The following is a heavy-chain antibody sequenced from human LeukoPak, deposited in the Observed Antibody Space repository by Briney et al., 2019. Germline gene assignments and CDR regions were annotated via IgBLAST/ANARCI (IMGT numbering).Heavy chain of an antibody. D-gene: IGHD3-16*01. J-gene: IGHJ6*03. V-gene: IGHV3-30-3*01. CDR3: ATTPGSWGYYYYYMDV. CDR2: ISYDGSNK. Sequence: PGRSLRLSCAASGLTFSSYAMHWVRQAPGKGLEWVAVISYDGSNKYYADSVKGRFTISRDNSKNTLYLQMNSLRAEDTAVYYCATTPGSWGYYYYYMDVWGKGTTVTVSS. CDR1: GLTFSSYA.